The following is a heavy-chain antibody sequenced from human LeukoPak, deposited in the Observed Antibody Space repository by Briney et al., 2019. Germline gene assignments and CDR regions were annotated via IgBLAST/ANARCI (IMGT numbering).Heavy chain of an antibody. J-gene: IGHJ3*02. CDR2: IYYSGST. Sequence: SETLSLTCTVSGGSISSYYWSWIRQPPGKGLEWIGYIYYSGSTNYNPSLKSRVTISVDTSKNQFSLKLSSVTAADTAVYYCARHAEVGGKEDAFDIWGQGTMVTVSS. V-gene: IGHV4-59*01. CDR1: GGSISSYY. CDR3: ARHAEVGGKEDAFDI. D-gene: IGHD2-15*01.